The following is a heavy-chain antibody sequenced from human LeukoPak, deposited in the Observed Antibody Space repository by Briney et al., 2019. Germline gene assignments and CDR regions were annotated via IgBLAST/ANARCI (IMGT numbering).Heavy chain of an antibody. CDR2: INPNSGGT. Sequence: ASVKVSCKASGYTFTGYYMHWVRQAPGQGLEWMGWINPNSGGTNYAQKFQGRVTMTRNTSISTAYMELSSLRSEDTAVYYCARGLYGSGSYYHLGRPHAKNNWFDPWGQGTLVTVSS. CDR3: ARGLYGSGSYYHLGRPHAKNNWFDP. D-gene: IGHD3-10*01. CDR1: GYTFTGYY. J-gene: IGHJ5*02. V-gene: IGHV1-2*02.